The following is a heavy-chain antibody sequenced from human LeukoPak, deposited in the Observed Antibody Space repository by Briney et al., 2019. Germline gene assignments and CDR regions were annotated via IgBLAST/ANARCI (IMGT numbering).Heavy chain of an antibody. CDR3: ANLYGDYLNY. J-gene: IGHJ4*02. CDR1: GGSISSSSYY. V-gene: IGHV4-39*01. D-gene: IGHD4-17*01. Sequence: SETLSLTCTVSGGSISSSSYYWGWIRQPPGKGLEWIGSIYYSGSTYYNPSLKSRVTISVDTSKNQCSLKLSSVTAADTAVYYCANLYGDYLNYWGQGILVTVSS. CDR2: IYYSGST.